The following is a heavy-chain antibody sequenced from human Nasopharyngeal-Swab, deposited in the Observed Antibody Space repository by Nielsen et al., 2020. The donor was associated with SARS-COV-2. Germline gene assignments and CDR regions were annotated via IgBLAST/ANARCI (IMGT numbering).Heavy chain of an antibody. CDR1: GYTFTSYG. CDR2: MNPNSGNT. J-gene: IGHJ3*02. D-gene: IGHD2-15*01. Sequence: ASVKVSCKASGYTFTSYGINWVRQATGQGLEWMGRMNPNSGNTGYAQKFQGRVTITRNTSISTAYMELSSLRSEDTAVYYCARDSGGGDDAFDIWGQGTMVTVSS. V-gene: IGHV1-8*03. CDR3: ARDSGGGDDAFDI.